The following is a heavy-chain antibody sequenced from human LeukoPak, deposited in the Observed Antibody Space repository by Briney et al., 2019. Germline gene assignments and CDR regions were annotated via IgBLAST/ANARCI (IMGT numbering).Heavy chain of an antibody. CDR2: ISASDGST. CDR1: RFTFSSFA. V-gene: IGHV3-23*01. D-gene: IGHD3-10*01. CDR3: ARDWTFTRFSGSHPCAFDV. J-gene: IGHJ3*01. Sequence: GGSLRLSCTASRFTFSSFAMSWARQAPGKGLEWVSTISASDGSTYYADSVKGRFTISRDNSKNTLYLQMNSLRAEDTAVYYCARDWTFTRFSGSHPCAFDVWGQGTMVTVSS.